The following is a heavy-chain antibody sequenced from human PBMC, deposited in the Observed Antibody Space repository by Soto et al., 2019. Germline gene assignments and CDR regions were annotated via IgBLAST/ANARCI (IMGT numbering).Heavy chain of an antibody. CDR1: GFPFRTYG. V-gene: IGHV3-30*18. D-gene: IGHD6-19*01. J-gene: IGHJ4*02. CDR2: ISDDGSQK. CDR3: AKEAPGGWHFFDT. Sequence: GVLSLSCAASGFPFRTYGMHWVRQAPGKGLEWVAFISDDGSQKYYGDSVKGRFTISRDNSKNTLSLRMISLRTEDTSVYYCAKEAPGGWHFFDTWGQGTLVTVSS.